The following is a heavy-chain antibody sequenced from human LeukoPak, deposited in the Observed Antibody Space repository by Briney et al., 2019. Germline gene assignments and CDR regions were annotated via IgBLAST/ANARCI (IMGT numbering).Heavy chain of an antibody. Sequence: GGSLRLSCAASGFTFSSYSMNWVRQAPGKGLEWVSSISSSSSYIYYADSVKGRFTISRDNAKNSLYLQMNSLRAEDTAVYYCARDNSGSYEDWFDPWGRGTLVTVSS. CDR1: GFTFSSYS. CDR3: ARDNSGSYEDWFDP. CDR2: ISSSSSYI. D-gene: IGHD1-26*01. V-gene: IGHV3-21*01. J-gene: IGHJ5*02.